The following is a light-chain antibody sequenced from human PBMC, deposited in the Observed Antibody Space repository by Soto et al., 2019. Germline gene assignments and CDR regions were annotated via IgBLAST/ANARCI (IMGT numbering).Light chain of an antibody. CDR2: LAS. V-gene: IGKV3-11*01. CDR3: HQRQSWPRT. Sequence: EIVLTQSPATLSSFPGDRVTLSCRASQAVNTRLAWYQHKPGQAPRLLIYLASNRAAGVPARFSGSGSGKDFTITISDVEPEDFAVYYCHQRQSWPRTFGQGTKVDI. J-gene: IGKJ1*01. CDR1: QAVNTR.